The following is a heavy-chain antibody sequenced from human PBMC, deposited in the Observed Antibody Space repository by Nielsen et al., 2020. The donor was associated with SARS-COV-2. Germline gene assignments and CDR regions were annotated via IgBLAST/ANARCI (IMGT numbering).Heavy chain of an antibody. CDR2: INHSGST. CDR3: ARDDSNYAFDY. CDR1: GGSFSGYY. V-gene: IGHV4-34*01. Sequence: GSLRLSCAVYGGSFSGYYCSWIRQPPGKGLEWIGEINHSGSTNYNPSLKSRVTISVDTSKNQFSLKLSSVTAADTAVYYCARDDSNYAFDYWGQGTLVTVSS. J-gene: IGHJ4*02. D-gene: IGHD4-11*01.